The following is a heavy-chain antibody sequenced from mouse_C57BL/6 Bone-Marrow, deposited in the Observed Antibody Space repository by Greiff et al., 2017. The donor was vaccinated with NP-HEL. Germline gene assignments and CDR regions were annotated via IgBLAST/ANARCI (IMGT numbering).Heavy chain of an antibody. CDR3: ARKALRGYYAMDY. CDR2: INPSTGGT. Sequence: DVHLVESGPELVKPGASVKISCKASGYSFTGYYMNWVKQSPEKSLEWIGEINPSTGGTTYNQKFKAKATLTVDKSSSTAYMQLKSLTSEDSAVYYCARKALRGYYAMDYWGQGTSVTVSS. CDR1: GYSFTGYY. D-gene: IGHD1-1*01. V-gene: IGHV1-42*01. J-gene: IGHJ4*01.